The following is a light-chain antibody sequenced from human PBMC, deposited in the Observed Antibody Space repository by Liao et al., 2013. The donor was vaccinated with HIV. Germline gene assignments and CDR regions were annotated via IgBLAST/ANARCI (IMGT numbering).Light chain of an antibody. J-gene: IGLJ2*01. CDR1: KLGDKY. CDR2: QDS. Sequence: SYELTQPPSVSVSPGQTASITCSGDKLGDKYASWYQQKPGQSPVLVIYQDSKRPSGIPERFSGSSSGNTVTLTISGTQSVDEADYYCQAWDSTTVVFGGGTKLTVL. V-gene: IGLV3-1*01. CDR3: QAWDSTTVV.